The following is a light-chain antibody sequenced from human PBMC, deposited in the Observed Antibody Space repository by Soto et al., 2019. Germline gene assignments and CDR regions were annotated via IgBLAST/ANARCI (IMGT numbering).Light chain of an antibody. CDR3: QQANSVLT. Sequence: DIQMTQSPSSVSASVGDRVTITCRATQDIRDWLAWYQQKPGKAPKLLIYAASTLQSGVPSRFSGSGSGTDFTLTISSLQPEDFATYYCQQANSVLTFGGGTKVEIK. V-gene: IGKV1D-12*01. CDR1: QDIRDW. CDR2: AAS. J-gene: IGKJ4*01.